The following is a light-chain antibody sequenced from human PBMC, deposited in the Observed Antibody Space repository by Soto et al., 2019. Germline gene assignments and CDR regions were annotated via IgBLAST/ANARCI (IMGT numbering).Light chain of an antibody. V-gene: IGLV2-23*01. J-gene: IGLJ3*02. CDR2: EGS. Sequence: QSVLTQPASVSGSPGQSITISCTGTNSDVGNYNLVSWYQQHPGRAPKLMIYEGSKRPSGVSDRFSGSKSGNTASLTISGLQAEDEADYYCCSYAGRITGMFGGGTKLTVL. CDR1: NSDVGNYNL. CDR3: CSYAGRITGM.